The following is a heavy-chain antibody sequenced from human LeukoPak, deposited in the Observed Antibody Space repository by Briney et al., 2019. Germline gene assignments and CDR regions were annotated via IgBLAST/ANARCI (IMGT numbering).Heavy chain of an antibody. CDR2: ISDIGSI. CDR3: ARDRPSVAGSTMYYFDY. V-gene: IGHV4-59*12. CDR1: GGSISSYY. Sequence: SETLSLTCTVSGGSISSYYWSWIRQPPGKGLEWIAYISDIGSINYNPSLKSRVTISLDTSKNQFSLKLSSVTAADTAVYYCARDRPSVAGSTMYYFDYWGQGTLVTVSS. D-gene: IGHD6-19*01. J-gene: IGHJ4*02.